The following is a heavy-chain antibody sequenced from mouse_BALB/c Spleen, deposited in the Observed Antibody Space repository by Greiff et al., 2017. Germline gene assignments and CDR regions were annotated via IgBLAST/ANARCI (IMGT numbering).Heavy chain of an antibody. V-gene: IGHV5-6-4*01. CDR3: TIDGRFAY. CDR2: ISSGGSYT. CDR1: GFTFSSYT. Sequence: EVQLVESGGGLVKPGGSLKLSCAASGFTFSSYTMSWVRQTPEKRLEWVATISSGGSYTYYPDSVKGRFTISRDNAKNTLYLQMSSLKSEDTAMYYCTIDGRFAYWGQGTLVTVSA. J-gene: IGHJ3*01.